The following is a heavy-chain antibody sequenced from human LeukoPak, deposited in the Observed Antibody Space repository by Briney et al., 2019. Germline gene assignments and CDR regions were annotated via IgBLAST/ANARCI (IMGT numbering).Heavy chain of an antibody. D-gene: IGHD6-13*01. CDR1: GYTFTSYI. J-gene: IGHJ6*03. CDR2: INAYNGNT. Sequence: ASVKVSCKASGYTFTSYIISWVRQAPGQGLEWMGWINAYNGNTDYAQRVQGRVTMTTDTSTSTAYMEVRSLRSDDTAVYYCARDRHIAAAVYYYYMDVWGKGTPVTLSS. V-gene: IGHV1-18*01. CDR3: ARDRHIAAAVYYYYMDV.